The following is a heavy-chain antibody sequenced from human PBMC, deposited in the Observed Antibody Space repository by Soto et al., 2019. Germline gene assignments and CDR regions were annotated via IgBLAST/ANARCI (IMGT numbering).Heavy chain of an antibody. D-gene: IGHD3-22*01. J-gene: IGHJ4*02. Sequence: GGSLRLSCATSGFTSSSYAIHWVRQAPGKGLEWVAVISSDGNKKYYADSVTGRFTISRDNSKNTLYLQMNSLRPDDTAVYYCARPQSRPTMTSYYFDFWGQGTLVTVSS. CDR1: GFTSSSYA. V-gene: IGHV3-30-3*01. CDR2: ISSDGNKK. CDR3: ARPQSRPTMTSYYFDF.